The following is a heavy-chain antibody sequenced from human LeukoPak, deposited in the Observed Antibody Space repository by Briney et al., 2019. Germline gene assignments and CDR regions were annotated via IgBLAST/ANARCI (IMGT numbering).Heavy chain of an antibody. CDR2: INHSGKT. Sequence: PSETLSLTCAVYGGSFSDYYWSWVRQPPGKGLEWVGEINHSGKTNYNPSFKSRVSIPVDTSKNQFSLKLSSVTAADTAIYYCARRLKSASQYMDVWGKGTTVTISS. CDR1: GGSFSDYY. V-gene: IGHV4-34*01. J-gene: IGHJ6*03. CDR3: ARRLKSASQYMDV.